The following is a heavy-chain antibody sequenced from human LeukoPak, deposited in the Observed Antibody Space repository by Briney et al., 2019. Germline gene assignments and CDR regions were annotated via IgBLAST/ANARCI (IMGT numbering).Heavy chain of an antibody. V-gene: IGHV3-23*01. CDR2: INGSGGRT. CDR3: VKDQYVISGYCYLDVFDL. Sequence: WGSLRLSCAASGFTFSSYAMSWVRQAPGKGLEWVGSINGSGGRTYYADSVKGRFTISRNNSKNTLYLQMTTLSAEGSAVYSCVKDQYVISGYCYLDVFDLWGQGTMVTISP. CDR1: GFTFSSYA. D-gene: IGHD3-22*01. J-gene: IGHJ3*01.